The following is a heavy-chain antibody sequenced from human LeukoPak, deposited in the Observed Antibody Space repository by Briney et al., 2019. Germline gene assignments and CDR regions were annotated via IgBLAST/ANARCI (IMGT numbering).Heavy chain of an antibody. D-gene: IGHD3-16*01. J-gene: IGHJ4*02. CDR2: INPNSGGT. CDR3: AREGVMEGYDY. Sequence: ASVKVSCKASGYTFTGYYMYWVRQAPGQGLEWMGWINPNSGGTNYAQKFQGWVTMTRDASISTAYMELSRLRSDDTAVYYCAREGVMEGYDYWGQGTLVTVSS. CDR1: GYTFTGYY. V-gene: IGHV1-2*04.